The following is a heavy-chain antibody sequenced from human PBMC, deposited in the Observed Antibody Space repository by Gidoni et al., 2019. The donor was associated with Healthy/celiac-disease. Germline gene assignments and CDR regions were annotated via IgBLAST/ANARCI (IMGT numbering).Heavy chain of an antibody. V-gene: IGHV3-53*01. Sequence: VPLFESGGGLIPPWGCLGLSCSAPWFPVSSNYMSWVRQAPGKGLEWVSVIYSGGSTYYADSVKGRFTISRDNSKNTLYLQMNSLRAEDTAVYYCARGFMEAPYYFDYWGQGTLVTVSS. D-gene: IGHD3-10*01. CDR1: WFPVSSNY. CDR2: IYSGGST. CDR3: ARGFMEAPYYFDY. J-gene: IGHJ4*02.